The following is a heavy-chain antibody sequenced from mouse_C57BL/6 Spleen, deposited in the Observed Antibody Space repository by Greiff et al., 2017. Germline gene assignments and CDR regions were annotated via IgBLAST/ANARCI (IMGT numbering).Heavy chain of an antibody. Sequence: EVHLVESGGGLVKPGGSLKLSCAASGFTFSSYAMSWVRQTPEKRLEWVATISDGGSYTYYPDNVKGRFTISRDNAKNNLYLQMSHLKSEDTAMYYCAREGGYYSLYAMDYWGQGTSVTVSS. D-gene: IGHD2-1*01. CDR1: GFTFSSYA. CDR3: AREGGYYSLYAMDY. CDR2: ISDGGSYT. J-gene: IGHJ4*01. V-gene: IGHV5-4*01.